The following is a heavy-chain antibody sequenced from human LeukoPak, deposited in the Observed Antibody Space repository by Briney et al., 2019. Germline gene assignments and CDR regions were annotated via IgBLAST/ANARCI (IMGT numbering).Heavy chain of an antibody. V-gene: IGHV3-30*14. CDR1: GGIFSNYV. J-gene: IGHJ5*02. CDR3: ASGKGVYDFGWLDP. CDR2: VSEDGTTK. D-gene: IGHD3-3*01. Sequence: GGSLRLSCAVSGGIFSNYVMHWVCQAPGKGLEWVAVVSEDGTTKYYADSVKGRFTISRDHSQNMVHLQMNSLRIEDTAVYFCASGKGVYDFGWLDPWGQGTPVSVSS.